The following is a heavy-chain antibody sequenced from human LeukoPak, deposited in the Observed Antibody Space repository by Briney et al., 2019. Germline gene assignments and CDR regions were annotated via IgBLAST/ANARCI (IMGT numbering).Heavy chain of an antibody. V-gene: IGHV3-23*01. CDR3: ARAKIAAAGTGAFDV. J-gene: IGHJ3*01. D-gene: IGHD6-13*01. CDR1: RFTFSSYA. Sequence: PGGSLRLSCAASRFTFSSYAMTWVRQAPGKGLEWVSAFSATDGSAQYAESVEGRFTISRDNSKNTLFLQMNSLGAEDTAVYYCARAKIAAAGTGAFDVWGQGTLVTVSS. CDR2: FSATDGSA.